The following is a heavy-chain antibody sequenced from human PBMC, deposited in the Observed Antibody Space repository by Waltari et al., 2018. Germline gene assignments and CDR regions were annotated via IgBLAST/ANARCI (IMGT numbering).Heavy chain of an antibody. V-gene: IGHV7-4-1*02. CDR1: GYTLSQYA. CDR3: ARGSNFGDP. Sequence: QVQFVQSGSELKKPGASVTISCKTSGYTLSQYAMNWVRQAPGQGLEWMGWINTHAGHPTYAQDFTGRFVFSLDTSVSTAYLHINGLKADDTAVYYCARGSNFGDPWGQGTLVTVSS. J-gene: IGHJ5*02. CDR2: INTHAGHP. D-gene: IGHD4-4*01.